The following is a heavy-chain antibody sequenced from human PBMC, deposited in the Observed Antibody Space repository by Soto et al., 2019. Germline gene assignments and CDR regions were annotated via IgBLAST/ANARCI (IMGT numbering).Heavy chain of an antibody. CDR1: GFTFSSYA. J-gene: IGHJ6*03. Sequence: GGSLRLSCSASGFTFSSYAMHWVRQAPGKGLEYVSAISSNGGSTYYADSVKGRFTISRDNSKNTLYLQMSSLRAEDTAVYYWVKENWGSDYYYYYRDGWGKGTTVTVSS. D-gene: IGHD7-27*01. CDR3: VKENWGSDYYYYYRDG. CDR2: ISSNGGST. V-gene: IGHV3-64D*06.